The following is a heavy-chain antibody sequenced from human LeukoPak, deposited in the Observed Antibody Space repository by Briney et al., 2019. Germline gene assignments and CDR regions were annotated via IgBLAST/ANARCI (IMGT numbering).Heavy chain of an antibody. CDR1: GGSFSGYY. V-gene: IGHV4-59*01. CDR3: ARVSGYDWESFYDY. CDR2: IYYSGST. Sequence: KPSETLSPTCAVYGGSFSGYYWSWIRQPPGKGLEWIGYIYYSGSTNYNPSLKSRVTISVDTSKNQFSLKLSSVTAADTAVYYCARVSGYDWESFYDYWGQGTLVTVSS. D-gene: IGHD5-12*01. J-gene: IGHJ4*02.